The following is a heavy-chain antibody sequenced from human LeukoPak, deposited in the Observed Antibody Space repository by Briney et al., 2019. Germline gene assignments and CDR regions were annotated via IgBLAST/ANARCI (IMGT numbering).Heavy chain of an antibody. Sequence: GASVKVSCKASGYTFTSYDINWVRQATGQGLEWMGWMNPNSGNTGYAQKFQGRVTMTRNTSISTAYMELSSLRSEDTAVYYCARCLVVVAATCSECDYWGQGTLVTVSS. CDR2: MNPNSGNT. D-gene: IGHD2-15*01. J-gene: IGHJ4*02. V-gene: IGHV1-8*01. CDR3: ARCLVVVAATCSECDY. CDR1: GYTFTSYD.